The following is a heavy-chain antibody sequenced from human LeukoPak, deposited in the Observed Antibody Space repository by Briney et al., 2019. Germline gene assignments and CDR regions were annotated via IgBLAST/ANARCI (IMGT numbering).Heavy chain of an antibody. CDR1: GFTFSSYE. CDR3: ARTDAPELLWFGELLVGYFDY. V-gene: IGHV3-48*03. CDR2: ISSSGSTI. J-gene: IGHJ4*02. Sequence: GGSLRLSCAASGFTFSSYEMNWVRQAPGKGLEWVSYISSSGSTIYYADSVKGRFTISRDNAKNSLYLQMNSLRAEDTAVYYCARTDAPELLWFGELLVGYFDYWGQGTLVTVSS. D-gene: IGHD3-10*01.